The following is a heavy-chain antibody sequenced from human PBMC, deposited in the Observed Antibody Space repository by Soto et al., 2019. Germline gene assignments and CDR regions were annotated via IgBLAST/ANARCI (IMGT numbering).Heavy chain of an antibody. V-gene: IGHV3-21*01. CDR3: ARRSKQPVFAE. CDR2: ISSSSSYI. CDR1: GFTFSSYS. D-gene: IGHD3-10*01. J-gene: IGHJ1*01. Sequence: GGALILSCAASGFTFSSYSMNWGRQGPGKGLEWDSSISSSSSYIYYADSVKGRFTNSRDNAKNSLYLQMNSLRAEDTAGYDCARRSKQPVFAEWGKGTLVRVSS.